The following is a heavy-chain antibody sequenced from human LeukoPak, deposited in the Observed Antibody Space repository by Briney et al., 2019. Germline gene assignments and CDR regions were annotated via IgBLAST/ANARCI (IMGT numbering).Heavy chain of an antibody. D-gene: IGHD4-23*01. CDR3: ARGVVTPFDWFDP. CDR2: IYHSGST. J-gene: IGHJ5*02. CDR1: GYSISSGYY. V-gene: IGHV4-38-2*02. Sequence: PSETLSLTCTVSGYSISSGYYWGWIRQPPGKGLEWIGGIYHSGSTYYNPSLKSRVTISVDTSKNQFSLKLSSVTAADTAVYYCARGVVTPFDWFDPWGQGTLVTVSS.